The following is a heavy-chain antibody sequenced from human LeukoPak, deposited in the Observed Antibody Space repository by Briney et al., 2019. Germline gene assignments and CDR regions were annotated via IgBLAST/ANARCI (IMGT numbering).Heavy chain of an antibody. J-gene: IGHJ4*02. CDR1: GGSFSGYY. V-gene: IGHV4-59*01. Sequence: PSETLSLTCAVYGGSFSGYYWSWIRQPPGKGLEWIGYIYYSGSTNYNPSLKSRVTISVDTSKNQFSLKLSSVTAADTAVYYCARGVVPAAMTLEPLYYFDYWGQGTLVTVSS. CDR3: ARGVVPAAMTLEPLYYFDY. D-gene: IGHD2-2*01. CDR2: IYYSGST.